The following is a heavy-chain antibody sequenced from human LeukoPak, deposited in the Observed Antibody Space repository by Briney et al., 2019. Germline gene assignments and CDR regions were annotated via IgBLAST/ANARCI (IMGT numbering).Heavy chain of an antibody. CDR3: ARGPPNWGMVGY. CDR1: GYTLTSFD. D-gene: IGHD7-27*01. J-gene: IGHJ4*02. Sequence: ASVKVSCKASGYTLTSFDLNGVRQAAGQGLEWVGWMKSNNGHTGYAQKFQGRVTMTRNTSISTAYMELSSLTFEDTAVYYCARGPPNWGMVGYWGQGTLVTVSS. V-gene: IGHV1-8*01. CDR2: MKSNNGHT.